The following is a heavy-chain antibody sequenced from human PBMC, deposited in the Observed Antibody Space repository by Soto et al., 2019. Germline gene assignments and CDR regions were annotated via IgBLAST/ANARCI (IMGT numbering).Heavy chain of an antibody. CDR2: ISYDGSNK. J-gene: IGHJ4*02. CDR3: ARSGAGIYYYGSGSYYRFDY. Sequence: GGSLRLSCAASGFTFSSYAMHWVRQAPGKGLEWVAVISYDGSNKYYADSVNGRFTISRDNSKNTLYLQMNSLRAEDTAVYYCARSGAGIYYYGSGSYYRFDYWGQGTLVTVSS. V-gene: IGHV3-30-3*01. D-gene: IGHD3-10*01. CDR1: GFTFSSYA.